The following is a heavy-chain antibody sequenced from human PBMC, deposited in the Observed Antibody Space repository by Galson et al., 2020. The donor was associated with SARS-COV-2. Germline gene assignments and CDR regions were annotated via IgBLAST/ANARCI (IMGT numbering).Heavy chain of an antibody. V-gene: IGHV3-15*01. CDR1: GFTFSNAW. CDR2: IKSKTDGGTT. J-gene: IGHJ4*02. CDR3: TTSMVREDSIICAGALYCGGCDY. D-gene: IGHD3-10*01. Sequence: TGGSLRLSCAASGFTFSNAWMSWVRQVPGKGLEWVGRIKSKTDGGTTDYAAPVKGRFTISRDDSKNTLYLQMNSLKIEDTAVYYCTTSMVREDSIICAGALYCGGCDYWGQGTLVTVSS.